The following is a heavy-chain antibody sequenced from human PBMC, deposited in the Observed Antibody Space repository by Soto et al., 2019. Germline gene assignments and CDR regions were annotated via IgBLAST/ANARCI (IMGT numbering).Heavy chain of an antibody. CDR3: AKIPPGYSYGYFYFDY. J-gene: IGHJ4*02. CDR2: ISGSGGST. V-gene: IGHV3-23*01. D-gene: IGHD5-18*01. CDR1: GFTFSDYY. Sequence: GGSLRLSCAASGFTFSDYYMSWIRQAPGKGLEWVSYISGSGGSTYYADSVKGRFTISRDNSKNTLYLQMNSLRAEDTAVYYCAKIPPGYSYGYFYFDYWGQGTLVTAPQ.